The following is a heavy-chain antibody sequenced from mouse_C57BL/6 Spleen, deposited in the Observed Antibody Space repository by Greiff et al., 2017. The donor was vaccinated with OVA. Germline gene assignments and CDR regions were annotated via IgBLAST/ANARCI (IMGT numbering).Heavy chain of an antibody. J-gene: IGHJ1*03. CDR2: INPNNGGT. D-gene: IGHD1-1*01. CDR1: GYTFTDYN. Sequence: VQLKESGPELVKPGASVKIPCKASGYTFTDYNMDWVKQSHGKSLEWIGDINPNNGGTIYNQKFKGKATLTVDKSSSTAYMELRSLTSEDTAVYYCARSGLFLYWYFEGWGTGTTVTVSS. CDR3: ARSGLFLYWYFEG. V-gene: IGHV1-18*01.